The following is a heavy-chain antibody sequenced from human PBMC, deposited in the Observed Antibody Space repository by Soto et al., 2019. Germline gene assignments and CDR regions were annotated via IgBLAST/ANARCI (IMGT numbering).Heavy chain of an antibody. V-gene: IGHV3-48*02. CDR1: GFTFSSYS. J-gene: IGHJ4*02. CDR3: ARDVSCSGGSCYNFDY. D-gene: IGHD2-15*01. CDR2: ISSSSSTI. Sequence: EVQLVESGGGLVQPGGSLRLSCAASGFTFSSYSMNWVRQAPGKGLEWVSYISSSSSTIYYADSVKGRFTISRDNAKNSLYLQMNSLRDEDTAVYYCARDVSCSGGSCYNFDYWGQGTLVTVSS.